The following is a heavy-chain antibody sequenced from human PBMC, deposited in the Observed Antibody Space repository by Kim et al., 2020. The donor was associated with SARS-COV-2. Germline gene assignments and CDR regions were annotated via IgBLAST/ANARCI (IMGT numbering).Heavy chain of an antibody. Sequence: GGSLRLSCTTSGFSLSAYDMNWVRRAPGKGLEWLSFITVRSNTIYYANSVKGRFTISRDNAKNSLYLQMNSLRDEDTALYYCVRDRRGGAFVIWGQGTMV. CDR2: ITVRSNTI. CDR3: VRDRRGGAFVI. V-gene: IGHV3-48*02. CDR1: GFSLSAYD. J-gene: IGHJ3*02. D-gene: IGHD3-10*01.